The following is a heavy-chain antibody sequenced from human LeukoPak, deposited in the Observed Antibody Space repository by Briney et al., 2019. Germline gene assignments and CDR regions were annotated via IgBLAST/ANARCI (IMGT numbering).Heavy chain of an antibody. CDR2: ISSSSSPI. D-gene: IGHD2-15*01. Sequence: GGSLRLSCEASGFTFSDYSMNWVRQAPGKGLEWVPYISSSSSPIYYADSVKGRFTISRDNAKNSLYLQMNSLRAEDTAVYYCAGSRGSSAPEYWGQGTLVTVSS. V-gene: IGHV3-48*01. J-gene: IGHJ4*02. CDR3: AGSRGSSAPEY. CDR1: GFTFSDYS.